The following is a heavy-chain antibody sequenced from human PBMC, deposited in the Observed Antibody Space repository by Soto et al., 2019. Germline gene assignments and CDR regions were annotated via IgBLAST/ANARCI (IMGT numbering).Heavy chain of an antibody. V-gene: IGHV1-18*01. CDR3: AREGIAVAGTPAKTNYYYYYGMDV. J-gene: IGHJ6*02. CDR2: ISAYNGNT. CDR1: GYTFTSYG. Sequence: ASVKVSCKASGYTFTSYGISWVRQAPGQGLEWMGWISAYNGNTNYAQKLQGRVTMTTDTSTSTAYMELRSLRSDDTAVYYCAREGIAVAGTPAKTNYYYYYGMDVWGQGTTVTVSS. D-gene: IGHD6-19*01.